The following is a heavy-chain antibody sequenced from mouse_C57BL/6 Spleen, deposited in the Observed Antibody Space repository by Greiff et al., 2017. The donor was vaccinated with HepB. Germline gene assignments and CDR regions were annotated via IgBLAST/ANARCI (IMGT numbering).Heavy chain of an antibody. CDR2: IYPRSGNT. CDR1: GYTFTSYG. V-gene: IGHV1-81*01. J-gene: IGHJ2*01. CDR3: ARYRDDSSSYGYFDD. D-gene: IGHD1-1*01. Sequence: QVQLQQSGAELARPGASVKLSCKASGYTFTSYGISWVKQRTGQGLEWIGEIYPRSGNTYYNEKFKGKATLTAAKSSSKAYMELRSLTSEDSAVYCCARYRDDSSSYGYFDDWGQGTTVTVSS.